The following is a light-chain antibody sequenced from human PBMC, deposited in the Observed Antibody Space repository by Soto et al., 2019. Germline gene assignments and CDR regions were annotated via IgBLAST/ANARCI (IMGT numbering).Light chain of an antibody. CDR2: EVS. V-gene: IGLV2-8*01. CDR1: SSDVDDYTF. J-gene: IGLJ1*01. CDR3: SSYVGRRYF. Sequence: TVPTQPPSASGAPGDSLTISCTGTSSDVDDYTFIPWYRQDPGKAPKLLIYEVSKRPAAVSPRFSGSKSGNTAALTISKLQAEDEADYYCSSYVGRRYFFGSGTQLTVL.